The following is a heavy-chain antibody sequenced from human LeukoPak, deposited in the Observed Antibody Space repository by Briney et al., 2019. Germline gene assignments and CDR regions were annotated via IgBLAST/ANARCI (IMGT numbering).Heavy chain of an antibody. CDR3: ATVPGAIKYFQH. CDR1: GFTFSSYG. D-gene: IGHD2-2*02. J-gene: IGHJ1*01. CDR2: IRYDGSNK. Sequence: PGGSLRLSCAASGFTFSSYGMHWVRQAPGKGLEWVALIRYDGSNKYYADSVKGRFTISRDNSKNTLYLQMNSLRAEDTAVYYCATVPGAIKYFQHWGQGTLVTVSS. V-gene: IGHV3-30*02.